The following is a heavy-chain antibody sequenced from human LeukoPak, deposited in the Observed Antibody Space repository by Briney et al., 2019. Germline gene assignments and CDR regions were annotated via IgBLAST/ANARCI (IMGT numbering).Heavy chain of an antibody. CDR1: GFTFSDYY. D-gene: IGHD4-17*01. V-gene: IGHV3-11*01. Sequence: GGSLRLSCAASGFTFSDYYMSWIRQAPGKGLEWVSYISSSGSTIYYADSVKGRFTISRDNAKNSLYLQMNSLRAEDTAVYYCARVWAVTTPDYFDYWGQGTLVTVSS. CDR3: ARVWAVTTPDYFDY. CDR2: ISSSGSTI. J-gene: IGHJ4*02.